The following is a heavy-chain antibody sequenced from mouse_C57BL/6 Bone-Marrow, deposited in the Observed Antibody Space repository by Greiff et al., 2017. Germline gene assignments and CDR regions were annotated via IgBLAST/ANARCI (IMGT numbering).Heavy chain of an antibody. CDR3: TRGYGNYEGVDY. Sequence: VQLQQSGAELVRPGASVTLSCKASGYTFTDYEMHWVKQRPVHGLEWIGAIDPETGGTAYNQKFKGKAILTADKSSSTAYMELRSLTSEDSAVYYGTRGYGNYEGVDYWGQGTSVTVSS. J-gene: IGHJ4*01. CDR2: IDPETGGT. CDR1: GYTFTDYE. V-gene: IGHV1-15*01. D-gene: IGHD2-10*02.